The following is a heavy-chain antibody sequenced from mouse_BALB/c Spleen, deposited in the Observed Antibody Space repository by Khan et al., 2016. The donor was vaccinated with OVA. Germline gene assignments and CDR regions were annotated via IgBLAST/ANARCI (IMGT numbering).Heavy chain of an antibody. V-gene: IGHV9-3-1*01. J-gene: IGHJ4*01. CDR2: INTYTGQP. CDR3: ARVGYSGTMDY. CDR1: GYTFTSFG. D-gene: IGHD2-14*01. Sequence: QIQLVQSGPELKKPGETVKISCKASGYTFTSFGMNWVKQSPGKGLKWMGFINTYTGQPTYADDFKGRFAFSLVTSASTAYLQINNLKNEDTSTYFCARVGYSGTMDYWGQGTSVTVSS.